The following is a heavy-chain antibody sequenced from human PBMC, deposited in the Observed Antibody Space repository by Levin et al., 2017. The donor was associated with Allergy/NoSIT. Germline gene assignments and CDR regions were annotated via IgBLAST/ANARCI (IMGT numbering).Heavy chain of an antibody. CDR2: ISYDGSNK. CDR1: GFTFSSYA. V-gene: IGHV3-30-3*01. J-gene: IGHJ3*02. D-gene: IGHD3-22*01. Sequence: GESLKISCAASGFTFSSYAMHWVRQAPGKGLEWVAVISYDGSNKYYADSVKGRFTISRDNSKNTLYLQMNSLRAEDTAVYYCARVGPLPYYYDSSGYYSITPHAFDIWGQGTMVTVSS. CDR3: ARVGPLPYYYDSSGYYSITPHAFDI.